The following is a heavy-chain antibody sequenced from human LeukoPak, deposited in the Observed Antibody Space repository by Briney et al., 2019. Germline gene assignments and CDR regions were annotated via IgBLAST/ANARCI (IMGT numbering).Heavy chain of an antibody. CDR1: GFTFRGYG. Sequence: PGGTLRLSWAASGFTFRGYGMSLGRQAPGEGLGWVSAIRVCGGTTYYADSVKGRFTISRDNSRTTLYLLMNSLRAEDTAVYYCAKDAAANVDYPYYLDYWGQGALVTVSS. CDR2: IRVCGGTT. D-gene: IGHD4-11*01. J-gene: IGHJ4*02. V-gene: IGHV3-23*01. CDR3: AKDAAANVDYPYYLDY.